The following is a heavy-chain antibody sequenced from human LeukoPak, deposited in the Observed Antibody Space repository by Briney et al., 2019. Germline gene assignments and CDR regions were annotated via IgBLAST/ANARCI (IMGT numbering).Heavy chain of an antibody. D-gene: IGHD5-24*01. CDR1: GFTFSSYA. V-gene: IGHV3-30-3*01. J-gene: IGHJ4*02. CDR2: ISYDGSNK. CDR3: ARGPRTEEIFDY. Sequence: RSLRLSCAASGFTFSSYAMHWVRQAPGKGLEWVAVISYDGSNKYYADSVKGRFTISRDNSKNTLYLQMNSLRAEDTAVYYCARGPRTEEIFDYWGQGTLVTVSS.